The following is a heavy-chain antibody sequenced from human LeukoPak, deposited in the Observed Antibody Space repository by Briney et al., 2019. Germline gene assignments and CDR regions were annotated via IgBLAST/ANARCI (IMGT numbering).Heavy chain of an antibody. D-gene: IGHD6-6*01. Sequence: SETLSLTCAVYVGSFSGYYWSLIRQPPGKGLEWIGEINHSGSTNYNPSLKSRVTISVDTSKNQFSLKLSSVTAADTAVYYCAREKELVPDYWGQGTLVTVSS. CDR1: VGSFSGYY. V-gene: IGHV4-34*01. CDR2: INHSGST. J-gene: IGHJ4*02. CDR3: AREKELVPDY.